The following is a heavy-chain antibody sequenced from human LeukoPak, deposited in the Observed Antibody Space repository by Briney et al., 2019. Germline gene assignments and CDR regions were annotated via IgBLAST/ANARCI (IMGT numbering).Heavy chain of an antibody. CDR1: IDSFSNYH. CDR2: VNESGGT. D-gene: IGHD6-19*01. CDR3: ARTSSSGLVGGYYFDY. J-gene: IGHJ4*02. V-gene: IGHV4-34*01. Sequence: SETLSLTCAVYIDSFSNYHWNWIRQTPAKGMEWIGEVNESGGTNISPSLRSRVILSVDTSKNQFSLKLSSVTAADTAVYYCARTSSSGLVGGYYFDYWGQGTLVTVSS.